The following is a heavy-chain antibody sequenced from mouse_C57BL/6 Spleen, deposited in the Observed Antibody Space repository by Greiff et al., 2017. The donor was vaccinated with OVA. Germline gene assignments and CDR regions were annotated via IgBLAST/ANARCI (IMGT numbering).Heavy chain of an antibody. CDR3: ARHLMVTTSYAMDY. D-gene: IGHD2-2*01. CDR1: GFTFSSYG. CDR2: ISSGGSYT. Sequence: DVHLVESGGDLVKPGGSLKLSCAASGFTFSSYGMSWVRQTPDKRLEWVATISSGGSYTYYPDSVKGRFTISRDNAKNTLYLQMSSLKSEDTAMYYCARHLMVTTSYAMDYWGQGTSVTVSS. V-gene: IGHV5-6*01. J-gene: IGHJ4*01.